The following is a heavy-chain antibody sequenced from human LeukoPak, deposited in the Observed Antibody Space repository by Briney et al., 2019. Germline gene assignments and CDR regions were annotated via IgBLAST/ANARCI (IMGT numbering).Heavy chain of an antibody. CDR1: GFTFSTYW. J-gene: IGHJ4*02. CDR3: ATSARTYLGSSLDY. D-gene: IGHD2-15*01. CDR2: ISSDASIT. Sequence: PGGSLRLSCAVSGFTFSTYWMHWVRQDPGKGLVWVSRISSDASITSYADPVKGRFTISRDNAKNTLYLQMNSLRAEDTALYYCATSARTYLGSSLDYWGQGTLVTVSS. V-gene: IGHV3-74*01.